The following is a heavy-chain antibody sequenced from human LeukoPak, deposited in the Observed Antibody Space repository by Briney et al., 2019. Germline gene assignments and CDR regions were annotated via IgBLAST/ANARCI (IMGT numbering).Heavy chain of an antibody. CDR1: GYTFAVYY. J-gene: IGHJ3*02. V-gene: IGHV1-2*02. Sequence: WASVKVSCKASGYTFAVYYVHWVRQAPGQGLEWMGWINPNSGGTNYAQNFQGRVSMTRDTSINTAYMELSRLRSDDTALYYCARYCSNTRCYSDTLDIWGQGTMVTVSS. D-gene: IGHD2-2*01. CDR2: INPNSGGT. CDR3: ARYCSNTRCYSDTLDI.